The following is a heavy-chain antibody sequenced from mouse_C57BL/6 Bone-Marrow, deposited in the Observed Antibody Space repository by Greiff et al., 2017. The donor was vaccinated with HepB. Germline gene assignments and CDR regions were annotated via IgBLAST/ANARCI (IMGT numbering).Heavy chain of an antibody. V-gene: IGHV14-4*01. CDR2: IDPENGDT. Sequence: EVNVVESGAELVRPGASVKLSCTASGFNIKDDYMHWVKQRPEQGLEWIGWIDPENGDTEYASKFQGKATITADTSSNTAYLQLSSLTSEDTAVYYCTTYYGPYWYFDVWGTGTTVTVSS. D-gene: IGHD1-1*01. CDR3: TTYYGPYWYFDV. CDR1: GFNIKDDY. J-gene: IGHJ1*03.